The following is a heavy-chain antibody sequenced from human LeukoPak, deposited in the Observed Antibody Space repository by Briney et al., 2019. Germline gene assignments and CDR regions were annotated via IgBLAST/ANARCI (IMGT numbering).Heavy chain of an antibody. V-gene: IGHV1-18*01. Sequence: ASVKVSCKASGYTFTSYGISCVRQAPGQGLEWMGWISAYNGNTNYAQKFKGRVTMTTDTSTSTAYMELSRLRSDDTAVYYCAVVVVVAANAFDIWGQGTMVTVSS. D-gene: IGHD2-15*01. CDR3: AVVVVVAANAFDI. J-gene: IGHJ3*02. CDR1: GYTFTSYG. CDR2: ISAYNGNT.